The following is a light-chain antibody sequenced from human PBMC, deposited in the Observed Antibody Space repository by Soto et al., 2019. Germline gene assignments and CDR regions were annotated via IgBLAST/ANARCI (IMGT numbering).Light chain of an antibody. J-gene: IGLJ2*01. CDR2: SNN. CDR3: AAWDDSLNGVV. V-gene: IGLV1-44*01. Sequence: QSVLTQPPSASGTPGQRVTISCSGSSSNIGSNTVNWYQQLPGTAPKLLIYSNNQRPSGVPDRFSGSKSGTSASLAISGPSSGEGADYYCAAWDDSLNGVVFGGGTKLTVL. CDR1: SSNIGSNT.